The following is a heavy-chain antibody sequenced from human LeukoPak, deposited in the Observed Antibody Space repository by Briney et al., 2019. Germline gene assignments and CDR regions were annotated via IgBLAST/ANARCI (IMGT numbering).Heavy chain of an antibody. Sequence: GGSLRLSCAASGFTFSTYWIHWVRQAPGKGLVWVSCINGDASSTNYADSVKGRFTISRDNAKNTLYLQMNSLRAEDTAVYYCAREYYGSGSFWGQGTLVTVSS. CDR1: GFTFSTYW. CDR3: AREYYGSGSF. V-gene: IGHV3-74*01. CDR2: INGDASST. D-gene: IGHD3-10*01. J-gene: IGHJ4*02.